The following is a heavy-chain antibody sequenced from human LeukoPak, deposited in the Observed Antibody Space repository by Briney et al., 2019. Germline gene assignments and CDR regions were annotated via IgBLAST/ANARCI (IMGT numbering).Heavy chain of an antibody. CDR3: ARDRWLGY. J-gene: IGHJ4*02. D-gene: IGHD5-12*01. V-gene: IGHV4-59*01. CDR2: IYYSGST. Sequence: SETLSLTCTVSGGSISSYFWSWVRQPPGKGLEWIGYIYYSGSTNYNPSLKSRVTISVDTSKNQFSLKLASVTTADTAVYYCARDRWLGYWGQGALVTVSS. CDR1: GGSISSYF.